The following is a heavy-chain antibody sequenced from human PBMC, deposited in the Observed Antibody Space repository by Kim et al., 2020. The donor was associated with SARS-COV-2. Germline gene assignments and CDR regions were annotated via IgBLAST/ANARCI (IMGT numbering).Heavy chain of an antibody. J-gene: IGHJ5*02. Sequence: SGAATYAQTFRGRITVTRDTSINAVYLEMRGLTSVDTAVYYCVRENWHYDHWGQGTLVSVSS. CDR3: VRENWHYDH. D-gene: IGHD1-7*01. V-gene: IGHV1-2*02. CDR2: SGAA.